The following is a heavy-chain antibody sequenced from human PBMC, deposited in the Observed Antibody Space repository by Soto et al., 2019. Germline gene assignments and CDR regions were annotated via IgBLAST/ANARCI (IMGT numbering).Heavy chain of an antibody. CDR1: GFPLSTSGMC. D-gene: IGHD3-10*01. J-gene: IGHJ5*02. V-gene: IGHV2-70*11. CDR3: ARSFIAARAIWFGELLWFDP. CDR2: IDWDDDK. Sequence: GSGPTLVNPTQTLTLPCTFSGFPLSTSGMCVSWIRQPPGKALEWLARIDWDDDKYYSTSLKTRLTISKDTSKNQVVLTMTNMDPVDTATYYCARSFIAARAIWFGELLWFDPWGQGTLVTVSS.